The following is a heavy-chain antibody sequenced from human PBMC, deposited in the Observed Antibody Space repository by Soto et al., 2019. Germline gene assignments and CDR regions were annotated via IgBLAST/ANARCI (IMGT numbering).Heavy chain of an antibody. CDR2: IYYSGST. J-gene: IGHJ4*02. D-gene: IGHD3-16*01. V-gene: IGHV4-31*03. CDR1: GGSISSGGHY. CDR3: AGDGLGLPVDY. Sequence: SETLSLTCTVSGGSISSGGHYWSWIRQQPGKGLEWIGYIYYSGSTHYNPSLRSRVTISVDTSRKHCCVKLSSVTGADTAVYYCAGDGLGLPVDYGGQGSLVTVDS.